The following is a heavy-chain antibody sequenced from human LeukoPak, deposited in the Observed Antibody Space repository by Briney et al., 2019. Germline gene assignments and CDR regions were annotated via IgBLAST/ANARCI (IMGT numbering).Heavy chain of an antibody. CDR3: ARGTYYYDSSGYSFDY. Sequence: PSETLSLTCIVSSGSVSSGIYYWSWIRQPPGKGLEWIGYIYYSGSTNYNPSLKRRVTISVDTSKNQFSLKLSSVTAADTAVYYCARGTYYYDSSGYSFDYWGQGTLVTVSS. D-gene: IGHD3-22*01. CDR2: IYYSGST. V-gene: IGHV4-61*01. CDR1: SGSVSSGIYY. J-gene: IGHJ4*02.